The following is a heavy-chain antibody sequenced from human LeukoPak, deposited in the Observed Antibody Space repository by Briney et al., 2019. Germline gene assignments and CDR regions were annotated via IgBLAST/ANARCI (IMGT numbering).Heavy chain of an antibody. J-gene: IGHJ6*03. V-gene: IGHV3-23*01. CDR2: ISNTGGTT. D-gene: IGHD2-15*01. CDR1: GITFSSYG. Sequence: WGSLSLSSAASGITFSSYGISCGPQAPGKGLECVSSISNTGGTTYYAHSVRVRFTISRANSKNTLCLQMNSLSAEDRAIYYCATNGDRGAYCTGGTCYPYFYYYSDVWGKGTTVTISS. CDR3: ATNGDRGAYCTGGTCYPYFYYYSDV.